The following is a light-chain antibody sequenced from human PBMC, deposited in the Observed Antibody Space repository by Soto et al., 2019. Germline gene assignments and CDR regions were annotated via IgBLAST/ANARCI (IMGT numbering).Light chain of an antibody. CDR2: GNN. J-gene: IGLJ1*01. V-gene: IGLV1-40*01. Sequence: QSVLTQPPSVYGAPGQRVTISCTGSSSNIGAGYDVHWYRQLPGTAPKLVMFGNNNRPSGVPERFSGSKSGTSASLAITGLQAEDEADYYCQSYDYSLNGSGVFGTGTKLTVL. CDR3: QSYDYSLNGSGV. CDR1: SSNIGAGYD.